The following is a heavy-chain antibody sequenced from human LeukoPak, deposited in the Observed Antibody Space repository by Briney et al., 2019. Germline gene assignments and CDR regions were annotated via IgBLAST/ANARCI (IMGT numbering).Heavy chain of an antibody. Sequence: PGGSLRLSCAASGFTFSSYAMSWVRQAPGKGLEWISYISSSGSLIYYTDSVKGRFTISRDNAKSSLYLQMNSLTVEDTAVYYCARIPRGDLRGFDYWGQGTLVTVSS. CDR3: ARIPRGDLRGFDY. V-gene: IGHV3-48*01. J-gene: IGHJ4*02. CDR1: GFTFSSYA. D-gene: IGHD3-10*01. CDR2: ISSSGSLI.